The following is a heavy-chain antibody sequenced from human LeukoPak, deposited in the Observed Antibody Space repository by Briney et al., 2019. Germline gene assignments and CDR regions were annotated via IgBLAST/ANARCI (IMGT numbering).Heavy chain of an antibody. Sequence: GGSLRLSCAASGFTFSSYAMHWVRQAPGKGLEWVAVISYDGSNKYYADSVKGRFTISRDNSKNTLYLQMNSLRVEDTAVYYCAREGWDYYDSSGPFDYWGQGTLVTVSS. D-gene: IGHD3-22*01. CDR3: AREGWDYYDSSGPFDY. CDR1: GFTFSSYA. V-gene: IGHV3-30-3*01. J-gene: IGHJ4*02. CDR2: ISYDGSNK.